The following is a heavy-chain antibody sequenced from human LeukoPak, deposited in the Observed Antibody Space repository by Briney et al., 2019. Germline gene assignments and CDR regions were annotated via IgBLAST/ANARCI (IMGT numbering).Heavy chain of an antibody. J-gene: IGHJ6*03. CDR3: AKDSSYGYYYYMDV. Sequence: GGSLRLSCAASGFTFSTYSMSWVRQAPGKGLDWVSYISSSSRYIYYADSVKGRFTISRDNAKNSLYLQMNSLRAEDTAVYYCAKDSSYGYYYYMDVWGKGTTVTVSS. CDR2: ISSSSRYI. CDR1: GFTFSTYS. V-gene: IGHV3-21*06. D-gene: IGHD5-18*01.